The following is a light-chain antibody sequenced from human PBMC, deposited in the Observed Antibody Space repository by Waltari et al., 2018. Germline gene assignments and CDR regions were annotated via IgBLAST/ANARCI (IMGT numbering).Light chain of an antibody. V-gene: IGLV3-19*01. CDR1: SLRTSY. Sequence: SSELTQDPAVSVPLGQTVRFTCQGDSLRTSYASWYQLKPGQAPVLVIYGKDKRPSGIPDRISGYSAGTTSSLTITVAQAEDEADYYCSSRNGRANQVVFAGGTKVTVL. CDR2: GKD. CDR3: SSRNGRANQVV. J-gene: IGLJ3*02.